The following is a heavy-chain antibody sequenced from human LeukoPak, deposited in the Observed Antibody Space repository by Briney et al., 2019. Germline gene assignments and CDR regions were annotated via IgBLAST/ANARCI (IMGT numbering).Heavy chain of an antibody. V-gene: IGHV6-1*01. CDR3: ARSQASAFDN. CDR1: GDSVYSDTVT. Sequence: SQTLSRTCAIYGDSVYSDTVTWNWIRKSPSRGLEWLGRTYYRAKWYNDSAPSVKSRISITPDTSKDLFYLQLNSVTPEDTAVYYCARSQASAFDNWGQGTLVTVSS. J-gene: IGHJ4*02. CDR2: TYYRAKWYN.